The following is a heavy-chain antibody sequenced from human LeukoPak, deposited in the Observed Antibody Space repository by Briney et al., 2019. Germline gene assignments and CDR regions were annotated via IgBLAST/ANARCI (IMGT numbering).Heavy chain of an antibody. CDR1: GGTFSNYA. CDR3: ARGWTTVTTQYFDY. Sequence: GASVKVSCKVSGGTFSNYAISWVRQAPGQGLEWMGGIIPIFGAANYAQKFQVRVTITADESTSTAYMEPSSLRSEDTAVYYCARGWTTVTTQYFDYWGQGTLVTVSS. J-gene: IGHJ4*02. CDR2: IIPIFGAA. D-gene: IGHD4-17*01. V-gene: IGHV1-69*13.